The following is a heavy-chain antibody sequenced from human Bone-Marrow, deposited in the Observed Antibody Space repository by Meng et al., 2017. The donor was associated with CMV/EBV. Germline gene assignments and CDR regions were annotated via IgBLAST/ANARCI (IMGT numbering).Heavy chain of an antibody. D-gene: IGHD2-2*01. CDR3: AREIRCSSTSCWDNWFDP. CDR1: GFTFSSYW. V-gene: IGHV3-7*01. Sequence: GGSLRLSCAASGFTFSSYWMSWVRQAPGKGLEWVANIKQDGSEKYYVDSVKGRFTISRDNAKNSLYLQMNSLRAEDTAVYYCAREIRCSSTSCWDNWFDPWGQGTLVTVSS. J-gene: IGHJ5*02. CDR2: IKQDGSEK.